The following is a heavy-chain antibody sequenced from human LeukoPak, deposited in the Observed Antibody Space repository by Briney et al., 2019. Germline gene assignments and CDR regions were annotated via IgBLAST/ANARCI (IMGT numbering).Heavy chain of an antibody. J-gene: IGHJ4*02. Sequence: GGSLRLSCAASGFILKAYAMHWVRQAPGKGLEWVAFIMYDGSSKSIGDSVKGRFSISRDNPSNTLYLEMNSLRVEDTAVYYCAKGFRLNDFSFESWGQGTLVTVSS. CDR1: GFILKAYA. V-gene: IGHV3-30*02. CDR3: AKGFRLNDFSFES. D-gene: IGHD2-21*02. CDR2: IMYDGSSK.